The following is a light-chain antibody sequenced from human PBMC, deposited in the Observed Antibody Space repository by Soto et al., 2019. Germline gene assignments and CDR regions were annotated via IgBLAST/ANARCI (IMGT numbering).Light chain of an antibody. Sequence: EIVLTQSPATLSSSPGERATLSCRASQSIDTYLAWYQQKPGQAPRLLIYDASDRATGIPARFSGSGSGTAFTLTISGLEPEDFALYYCQQYFGTPRSFGQGTKLEIK. V-gene: IGKV3-11*01. CDR2: DAS. J-gene: IGKJ2*01. CDR3: QQYFGTPRS. CDR1: QSIDTY.